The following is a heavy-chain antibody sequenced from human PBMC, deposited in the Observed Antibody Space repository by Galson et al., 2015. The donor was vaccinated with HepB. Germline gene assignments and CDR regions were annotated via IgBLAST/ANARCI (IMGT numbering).Heavy chain of an antibody. J-gene: IGHJ5*02. CDR2: INPSGGST. D-gene: IGHD2-15*01. Sequence: SVKVSCKASGYTFTSYYMHWVRQGPGQGLEWMGIINPSGGSTSYAQKFHGRVTMTRDTSTSTVYMELSRLRSEDTAVYYCARVLRGCSGGRCYMVDPWGQGTLVTVSS. CDR1: GYTFTSYY. V-gene: IGHV1-46*01. CDR3: ARVLRGCSGGRCYMVDP.